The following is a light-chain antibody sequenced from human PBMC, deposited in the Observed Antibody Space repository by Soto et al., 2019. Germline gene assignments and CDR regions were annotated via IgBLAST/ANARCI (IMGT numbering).Light chain of an antibody. CDR1: QSISSW. J-gene: IGKJ1*01. CDR2: KAS. CDR3: QQYNSYGT. V-gene: IGKV1-5*03. Sequence: DIRMTQSPSTLSASVGDRVTITCRASQSISSWLAWYQQKPGKAPKLLIYKASSLESGVPSRFSGSGSGTEFTLTISSLQPDDFATYYCQQYNSYGTFGQGTKVEI.